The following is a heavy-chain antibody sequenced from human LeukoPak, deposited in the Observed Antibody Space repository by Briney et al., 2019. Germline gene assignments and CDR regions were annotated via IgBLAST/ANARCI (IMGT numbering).Heavy chain of an antibody. Sequence: GASVKVSCKASGFTFSNSAMQWVRPARGQRLEWIGWIVVGSGNTNYAQKFQERVSITRDMSRSTVYMELSSLRSEDTAVYDCAAGYYDILSGWGQGTLVTVSS. D-gene: IGHD3-9*01. CDR1: GFTFSNSA. V-gene: IGHV1-58*02. CDR2: IVVGSGNT. CDR3: AAGYYDILSG. J-gene: IGHJ4*02.